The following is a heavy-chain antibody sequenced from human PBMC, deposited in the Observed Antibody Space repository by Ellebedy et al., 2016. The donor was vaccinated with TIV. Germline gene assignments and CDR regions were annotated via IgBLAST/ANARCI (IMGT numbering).Heavy chain of an antibody. V-gene: IGHV3-66*01. J-gene: IGHJ3*02. Sequence: GGSLRLSCTASGFTVSSDYMSWVRQAPGKGLEWVSVSHRDGDTNYADSVKGRFIVSRDKFRNTLYLQMTGLSVEDTAVYYCAKETFNDVDLKVWGVLDIWGQGTMVTVSS. CDR2: SHRDGDT. D-gene: IGHD5/OR15-5a*01. CDR3: AKETFNDVDLKVWGVLDI. CDR1: GFTVSSDY.